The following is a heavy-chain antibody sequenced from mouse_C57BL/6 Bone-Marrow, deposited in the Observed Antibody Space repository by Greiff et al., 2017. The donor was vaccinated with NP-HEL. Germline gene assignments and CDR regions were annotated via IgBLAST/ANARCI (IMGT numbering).Heavy chain of an antibody. J-gene: IGHJ3*01. D-gene: IGHD2-1*01. CDR1: GFNIKDDY. CDR2: IDPENGDT. CDR3: TLLWRFAY. V-gene: IGHV14-4*01. Sequence: VQLKQSGAELVRPGASVKLSCTASGFNIKDDYMHWVKQRPEQGLEWIGWIDPENGDTEYASKFQGKATITADTSSNTAYLQLSSLTSEDTAVYYCTLLWRFAYWGQGTLVTVSA.